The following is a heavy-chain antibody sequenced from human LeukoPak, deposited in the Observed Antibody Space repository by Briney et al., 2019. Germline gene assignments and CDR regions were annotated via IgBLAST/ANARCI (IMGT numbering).Heavy chain of an antibody. Sequence: GGSVRLSCAASGFSVSSNYMSWVRQAPGKGLEWVSVIYSGGSTYYADSVKGRFTISRDNAKNSLYLQMNSLRAEDTAVYYCARDSVALTTDFWGQGILVTVSS. V-gene: IGHV3-53*01. CDR1: GFSVSSNY. D-gene: IGHD1/OR15-1a*01. CDR2: IYSGGST. CDR3: ARDSVALTTDF. J-gene: IGHJ4*02.